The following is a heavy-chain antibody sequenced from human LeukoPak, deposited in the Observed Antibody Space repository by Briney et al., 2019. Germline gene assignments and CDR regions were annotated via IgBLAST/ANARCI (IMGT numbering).Heavy chain of an antibody. J-gene: IGHJ4*02. CDR1: GGSISSYH. CDR2: IYYSGST. D-gene: IGHD6-19*01. Sequence: SETLSLTCTVSGGSISSYHWSWIRQPPGKGLEWIGYIYYSGSTNYNPSLKSRVTISVDTSKNQFSLKLSSVTAADTAVYYCARGGVAVALFDYWGQGTLVTVSS. V-gene: IGHV4-59*01. CDR3: ARGGVAVALFDY.